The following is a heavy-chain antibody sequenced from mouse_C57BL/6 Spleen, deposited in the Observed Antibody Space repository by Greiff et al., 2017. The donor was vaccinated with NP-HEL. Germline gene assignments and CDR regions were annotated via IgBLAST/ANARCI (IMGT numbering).Heavy chain of an antibody. D-gene: IGHD2-5*01. Sequence: VQVVESGGDLVKPGGSLKLSCAASGFTFSSYGMSWVRQTPDKRLEWVATISSGGSYTYYPDSVKGRFTISRDNAKNTLYLQMSSLKSEDTAMYYCARRGSNYAWFAYWGQGTLVTVSA. CDR1: GFTFSSYG. CDR2: ISSGGSYT. J-gene: IGHJ3*01. CDR3: ARRGSNYAWFAY. V-gene: IGHV5-6*01.